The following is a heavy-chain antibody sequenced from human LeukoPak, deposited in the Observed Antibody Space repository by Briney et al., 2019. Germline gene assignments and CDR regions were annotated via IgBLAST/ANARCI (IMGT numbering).Heavy chain of an antibody. Sequence: PGGSLRLSCAASGFTFSSHAMSWVRQAPGKGLEWVSAISGSGGSTYYADSVKGRFTISRDNSKNTLYLQMNSLRAEDTAVYYCAKDPAVVPAASFDYWGQGTLVTVSS. V-gene: IGHV3-23*01. D-gene: IGHD2-2*01. CDR1: GFTFSSHA. J-gene: IGHJ4*02. CDR2: ISGSGGST. CDR3: AKDPAVVPAASFDY.